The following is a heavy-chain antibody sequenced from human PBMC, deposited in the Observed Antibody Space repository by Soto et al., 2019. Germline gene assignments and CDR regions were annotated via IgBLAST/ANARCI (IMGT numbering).Heavy chain of an antibody. CDR2: INHSGST. CDR3: ATAYGNAWYTY. D-gene: IGHD6-13*01. Sequence: PSETLSLTCAVYGGSFSVYYWSWIRQPPGKGLEWIGEINHSGSTNYNPSLKSRVTISVDTSKNQFSLQLTSVTAADTAVYYCATAYGNAWYTYWGKGTQVTVSS. CDR1: GGSFSVYY. V-gene: IGHV4-34*01. J-gene: IGHJ4*02.